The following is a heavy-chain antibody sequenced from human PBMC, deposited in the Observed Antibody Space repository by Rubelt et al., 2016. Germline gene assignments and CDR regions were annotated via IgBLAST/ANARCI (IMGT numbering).Heavy chain of an antibody. V-gene: IGHV4-39*07. Sequence: QLQLQESGPGLVKPSETLSLTCTVSGGSISSSSYYWGWIRQPPGKGLEWIGSIYYSGSTYYNPSRKSRVTISVDTSKNQFVLKLGSVTAADTAVYYCARELGRYSSSSGLDYWGQGTLVTVSS. CDR1: GGSISSSSYY. CDR2: IYYSGST. CDR3: ARELGRYSSSSGLDY. D-gene: IGHD6-6*01. J-gene: IGHJ4*02.